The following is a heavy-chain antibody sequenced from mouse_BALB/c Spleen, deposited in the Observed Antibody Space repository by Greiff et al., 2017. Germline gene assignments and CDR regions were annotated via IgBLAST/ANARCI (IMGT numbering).Heavy chain of an antibody. J-gene: IGHJ1*01. CDR1: GFTFSSYT. Sequence: DVKLVESGGGLVKPGGSLKLSCAASGFTFSSYTMSWVRQTPEKRLEWVATISSGGSYTYYPDSVKGRFTISRDNAKNTLYLQMSSLKSEDTAMYYCTRESGYFDVWGAGTTVTVSS. CDR2: ISSGGSYT. V-gene: IGHV5-6-4*01. CDR3: TRESGYFDV.